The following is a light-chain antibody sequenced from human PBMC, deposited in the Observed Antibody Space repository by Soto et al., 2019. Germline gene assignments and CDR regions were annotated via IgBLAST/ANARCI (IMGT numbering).Light chain of an antibody. V-gene: IGKV3-11*01. CDR2: DAS. J-gene: IGKJ5*01. CDR3: QQRSNWPSIT. Sequence: EIVLTQSPVTLSLSPGERATLSCRASQSVSTYLAWYQQKPGQAPRLLIYDASNRATGIPARFSGSGSGTDFTLTISSLEPEDSAVYYCQQRSNWPSITFGHGTRLEIK. CDR1: QSVSTY.